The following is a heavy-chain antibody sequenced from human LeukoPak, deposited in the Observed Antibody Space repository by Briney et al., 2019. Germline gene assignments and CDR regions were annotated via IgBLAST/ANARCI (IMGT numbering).Heavy chain of an antibody. J-gene: IGHJ5*02. Sequence: ASVKVSCKASGYTFTGYYMHWVRQAPGQGLEWMGRINPNSGGTNYAQKFQGRVTMTRDTSNSTAYMELSRLRSDDTAVYYCARGRVVGANWFDPWGQGTLVTVSS. V-gene: IGHV1-2*06. CDR2: INPNSGGT. CDR1: GYTFTGYY. D-gene: IGHD1-26*01. CDR3: ARGRVVGANWFDP.